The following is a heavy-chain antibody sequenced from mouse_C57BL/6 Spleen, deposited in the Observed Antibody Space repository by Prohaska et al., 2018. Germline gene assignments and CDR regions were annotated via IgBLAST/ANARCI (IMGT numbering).Heavy chain of an antibody. CDR2: INSDGSAI. D-gene: IGHD1-1*02. V-gene: IGHV11-2*01. CDR3: MRYGSYWYFDV. Sequence: EVQLLETGGGLVQPGGSRGLSCEGSGFTFSGFWMSWVRQTPGKTLEWIGDINSDGSAINYAPSIKDRFTIFRDNDKSSLYLQMSNVRSEDTGTYFCMRYGSYWYFDVWGTGTTVTVSS. CDR1: GFTFSGFW. J-gene: IGHJ1*03.